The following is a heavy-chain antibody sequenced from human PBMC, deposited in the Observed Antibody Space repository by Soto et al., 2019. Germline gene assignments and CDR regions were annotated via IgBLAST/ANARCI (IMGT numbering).Heavy chain of an antibody. V-gene: IGHV1-69*01. CDR3: AREDPRIAVAGTTGPNDY. CDR1: GCTFSSYA. J-gene: IGHJ4*02. Sequence: QVQLVQSGAEVKKPGSSVKVSCKASGCTFSSYAISWVRQAPGQGLEWMGGIIPIFGTANYAQKFHGRVTITADESTRTAYMELSSLRSEDTAVYYCAREDPRIAVAGTTGPNDYWGQGTLGTVSS. CDR2: IIPIFGTA. D-gene: IGHD6-19*01.